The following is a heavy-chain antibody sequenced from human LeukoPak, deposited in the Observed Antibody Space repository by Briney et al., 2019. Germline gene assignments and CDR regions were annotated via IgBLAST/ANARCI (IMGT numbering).Heavy chain of an antibody. CDR2: IYTSGST. CDR3: ARGGIAAAGKQFDI. Sequence: SETLSLTCTVSGGSISSYYWSWIRQPAGKGLEWIGRIYTSGSTNYNPSLKSRVTMSVDTSKNQFSLKLSSVTAADTAVYYCARGGIAAAGKQFDIWGQGTMVTVSS. D-gene: IGHD6-13*01. J-gene: IGHJ3*02. CDR1: GGSISSYY. V-gene: IGHV4-4*07.